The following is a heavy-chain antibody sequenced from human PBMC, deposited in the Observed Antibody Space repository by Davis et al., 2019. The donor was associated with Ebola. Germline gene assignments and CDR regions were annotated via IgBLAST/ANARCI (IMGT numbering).Heavy chain of an antibody. CDR1: GGSIGSYY. V-gene: IGHV4-4*07. Sequence: SETLSLTCTVSGGSIGSYYWNWIRQPAGKGLEWIGRIYNSGSTNYSPSLKNRVTMSVDTSKSQFSLRLSSVTAADTAVYYCARVGRNPLNYYYYMDFWGEGTTVTVSS. CDR2: IYNSGST. CDR3: ARVGRNPLNYYYYMDF. J-gene: IGHJ6*03.